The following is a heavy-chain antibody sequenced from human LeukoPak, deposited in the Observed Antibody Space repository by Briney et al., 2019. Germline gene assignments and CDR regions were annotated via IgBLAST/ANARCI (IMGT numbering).Heavy chain of an antibody. CDR2: IHYSGGT. D-gene: IGHD3-22*01. CDR3: ARWGYFDSSAYFVVDY. V-gene: IGHV4-59*01. CDR1: GGSISRYY. J-gene: IGHJ4*02. Sequence: SETLSLTCAVSGGSISRYYWNWIRQPPGERLEWIGWIHYSGGTAYNPSLESRVTMSVDTSKNHISLKMTSVTAADTATYYCARWGYFDSSAYFVVDYWGQGVLVTVSS.